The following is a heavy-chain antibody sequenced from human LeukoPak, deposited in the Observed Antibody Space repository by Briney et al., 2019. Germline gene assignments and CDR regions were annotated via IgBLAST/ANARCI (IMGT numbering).Heavy chain of an antibody. Sequence: PGGSLRLSCAASGFTFSSYGMHWVRQAPGKGLEWVAVIWYDGSNKHYADSVKGRFTISRDNSKNTLYLQMNSLRAEDTAVYYCARDYGPFDYYDSSGYDYWGQGTLVTVSS. CDR1: GFTFSSYG. D-gene: IGHD3-22*01. CDR3: ARDYGPFDYYDSSGYDY. V-gene: IGHV3-33*01. J-gene: IGHJ4*02. CDR2: IWYDGSNK.